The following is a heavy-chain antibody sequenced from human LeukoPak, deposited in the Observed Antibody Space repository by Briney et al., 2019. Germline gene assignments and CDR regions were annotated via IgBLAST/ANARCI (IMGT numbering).Heavy chain of an antibody. CDR2: ISSSATTV. CDR3: ARGDSYF. D-gene: IGHD2-21*02. V-gene: IGHV3-48*03. Sequence: GGSLRLSCAASGFTFSTYEMNWVRQAPGKGLEWVSYISSSATTVNYADSVKGRFTISRDNAKNSLYMQMNSLKVEDTAVYYSARGDSYFWGQGTLVTVS. CDR1: GFTFSTYE. J-gene: IGHJ4*02.